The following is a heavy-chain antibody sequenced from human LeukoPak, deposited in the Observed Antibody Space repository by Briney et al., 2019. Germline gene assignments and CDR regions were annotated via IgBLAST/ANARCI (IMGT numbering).Heavy chain of an antibody. CDR2: ISSSISTI. V-gene: IGHV3-48*01. Sequence: GGSLRLSCAASGFTFSTYSMNWVRQASGKGLEWVSYISSSISTIYYADSVKGRFTISRDNAKNSLYLQMNSLRAEDTAVYYCARSCGGDCYSGFDYWGQGTLVTVSS. CDR3: ARSCGGDCYSGFDY. D-gene: IGHD2-21*02. J-gene: IGHJ4*02. CDR1: GFTFSTYS.